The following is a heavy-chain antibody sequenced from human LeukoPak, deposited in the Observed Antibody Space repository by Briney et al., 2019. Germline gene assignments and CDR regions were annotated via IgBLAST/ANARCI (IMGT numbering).Heavy chain of an antibody. V-gene: IGHV1-24*01. CDR1: GYTLTELS. D-gene: IGHD6-13*01. CDR2: FDPEDGET. Sequence: VASVKVSCKVSGYTLTELSMHWVRQAPGKGLEWMGGFDPEDGETIYAQKFQGRVTMTEDTSTDTAYMELSSLRSEDTAVYYCATTVPLEFYGSSWYYFDYWGQGTLVTVSS. J-gene: IGHJ4*02. CDR3: ATTVPLEFYGSSWYYFDY.